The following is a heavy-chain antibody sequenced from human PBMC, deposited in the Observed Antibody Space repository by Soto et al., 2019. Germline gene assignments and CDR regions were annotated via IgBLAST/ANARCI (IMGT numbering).Heavy chain of an antibody. Sequence: EVQLVESGGGLVQPGGSLRVSCAASGLNVSSNSMNWVGQAPGRGLEWVSITYSGGSSYYADSVKGRFTISRDNSKNTLFLQTNSLRAEDTAVYYCARAGAYSSANMDVWGKGTTVTVSS. J-gene: IGHJ6*03. CDR1: GLNVSSNS. V-gene: IGHV3-66*01. D-gene: IGHD6-25*01. CDR2: TYSGGSS. CDR3: ARAGAYSSANMDV.